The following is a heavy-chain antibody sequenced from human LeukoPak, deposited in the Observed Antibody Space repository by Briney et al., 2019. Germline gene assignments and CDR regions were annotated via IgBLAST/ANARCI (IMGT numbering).Heavy chain of an antibody. D-gene: IGHD2-2*01. CDR1: GNTFTSYG. J-gene: IGHJ4*02. Sequence: ASVNVSCKASGNTFTSYGISWVRQAPGQGLEWMGWISAYNGNTNYAQKLQGRVTMTTDTSTSTAYMELRSLRSDDTAVYYCARGGGNPIVVPAAMDFDYWGQGTLVTVSS. V-gene: IGHV1-18*01. CDR2: ISAYNGNT. CDR3: ARGGGNPIVVPAAMDFDY.